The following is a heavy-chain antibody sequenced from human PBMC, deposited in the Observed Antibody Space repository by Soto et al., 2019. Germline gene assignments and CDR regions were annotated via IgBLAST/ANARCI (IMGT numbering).Heavy chain of an antibody. J-gene: IGHJ3*02. D-gene: IGHD3-22*01. CDR1: GFTFSSYV. Sequence: EVQLLESGGGLVQPGGSLRLSCAASGFTFSSYVMSWVRQAPGKGLEWVSAISGSGGSTYYADSVKGRFTISRDNSKNTLYLQMNSLRAEDTAVYYCAKDGANPDYYDSSALGGAFDIWGQGTMVTVSS. V-gene: IGHV3-23*01. CDR3: AKDGANPDYYDSSALGGAFDI. CDR2: ISGSGGST.